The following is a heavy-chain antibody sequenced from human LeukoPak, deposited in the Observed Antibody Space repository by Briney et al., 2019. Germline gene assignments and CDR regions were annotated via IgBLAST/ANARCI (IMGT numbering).Heavy chain of an antibody. J-gene: IGHJ4*02. Sequence: GGSLRLSCAASGFTFGSYAIHWVRQAPGKGLEWVAVISFDGTHDFYADSVKGRFTISRDNSKNTLYLQMNSLRAEDTAVYYCAKAASSGWYFDYWGQGTLVTVSS. CDR1: GFTFGSYA. CDR2: ISFDGTHD. CDR3: AKAASSGWYFDY. V-gene: IGHV3-30*04. D-gene: IGHD6-19*01.